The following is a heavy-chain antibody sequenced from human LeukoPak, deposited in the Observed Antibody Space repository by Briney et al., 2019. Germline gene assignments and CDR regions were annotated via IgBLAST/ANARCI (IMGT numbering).Heavy chain of an antibody. CDR2: IYHSGST. J-gene: IGHJ4*02. CDR1: GYSISSGYY. CDR3: ATEGSASQTIDY. D-gene: IGHD2-2*01. V-gene: IGHV4-38-2*02. Sequence: SETLSLTCAVSGYSISSGYYWGWIRQPPGKGLKWIGSIYHSGSTYYNPSLKSRVTISLDTSKNQFSLRLSSVAAADTAVYYCATEGSASQTIDYWGQGTLVTVSS.